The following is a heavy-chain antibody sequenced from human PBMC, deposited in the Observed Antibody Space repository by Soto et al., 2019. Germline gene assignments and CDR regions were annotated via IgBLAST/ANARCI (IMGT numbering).Heavy chain of an antibody. J-gene: IGHJ4*02. CDR1: GFTFSAYW. CDR3: AKREGFCSGGTCYFDY. D-gene: IGHD2-15*01. Sequence: EVRLVASGGGLVQPGGSLRLSCAASGFTFSAYWMHWLRLAPGKGLVWVSRINSDGRTTNYADSGKGRFIISRDNAKNALYLAMNSTRAEDTAVYYCAKREGFCSGGTCYFDYWRQGTLVVVSS. CDR2: INSDGRTT. V-gene: IGHV3-74*01.